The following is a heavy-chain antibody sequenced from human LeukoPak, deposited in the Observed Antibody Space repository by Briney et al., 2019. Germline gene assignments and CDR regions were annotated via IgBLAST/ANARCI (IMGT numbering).Heavy chain of an antibody. J-gene: IGHJ6*03. CDR2: INHSGAT. CDR3: ARGQGTLAGRRWPYSFYYYVDV. CDR1: GGSFSDYY. Sequence: PSETLSLTCVVYGGSFSDYYWTWVRQPPGKGLEGIGEINHSGATKYNPSLKSRVTISIDTSNNQFSLKLNSVTAADTAVYYCARGQGTLAGRRWPYSFYYYVDVCGKGTTATVSS. V-gene: IGHV4-34*01. D-gene: IGHD6-19*01.